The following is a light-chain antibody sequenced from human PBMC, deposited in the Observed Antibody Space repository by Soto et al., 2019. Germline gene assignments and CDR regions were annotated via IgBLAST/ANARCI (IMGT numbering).Light chain of an antibody. V-gene: IGLV1-44*01. Sequence: QSVLTQPPSASGTPGQRITTSCSGSSSNIGSHTVNWHQQVPGTAPKLLLYSNNERPSGVPDRFSGSKSGTSASLAISGLQSGDEADYYCAAWDDSLNGVIFGGGTKLTVL. J-gene: IGLJ2*01. CDR1: SSNIGSHT. CDR2: SNN. CDR3: AAWDDSLNGVI.